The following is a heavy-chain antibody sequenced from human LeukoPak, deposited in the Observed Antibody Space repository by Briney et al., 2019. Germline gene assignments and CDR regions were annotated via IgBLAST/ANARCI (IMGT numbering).Heavy chain of an antibody. Sequence: GGSLRLSCAASGFTVSSNYMNWVRQAPGKGLEWVSYITSSGSITYYADSVKGRFTISRDNAKNSLYLQMNSLRAEDTAVYYCARDPRDAYNDSWGQGTLVTVSS. CDR2: ITSSGSIT. CDR1: GFTVSSNY. D-gene: IGHD5-24*01. J-gene: IGHJ4*02. V-gene: IGHV3-48*03. CDR3: ARDPRDAYNDS.